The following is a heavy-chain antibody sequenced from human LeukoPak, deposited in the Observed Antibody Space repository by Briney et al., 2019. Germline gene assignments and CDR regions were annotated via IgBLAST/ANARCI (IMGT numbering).Heavy chain of an antibody. V-gene: IGHV4-34*01. CDR3: ARGRGYCSSTSCYSCWFDP. Sequence: SETLSLTCAVYGGSFSGYYWSWIRQPPGKGLEWIGEINHSGSTNYNPSLKSRVTISVDTSKNQFSLKLSSVTAADTAVYYCARGRGYCSSTSCYSCWFDPWGQGTLVTVSS. D-gene: IGHD2-2*02. J-gene: IGHJ5*02. CDR1: GGSFSGYY. CDR2: INHSGST.